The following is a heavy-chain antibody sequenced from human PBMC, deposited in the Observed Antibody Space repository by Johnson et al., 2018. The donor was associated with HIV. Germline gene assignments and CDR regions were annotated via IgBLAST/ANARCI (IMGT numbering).Heavy chain of an antibody. V-gene: IGHV3-9*01. Sequence: VQLVESGGGVVRPGGSLRLSCAASGFTFSSNAMSWVRQAPGKGPEWVSGITWNSGSIGYADSVKGRFTISRDNAKNSLYLQMKSLRPEDTALYYCAKDSRAYAFDIWGQGTMVTVSS. CDR1: GFTFSSNA. CDR2: ITWNSGSI. J-gene: IGHJ3*02. CDR3: AKDSRAYAFDI.